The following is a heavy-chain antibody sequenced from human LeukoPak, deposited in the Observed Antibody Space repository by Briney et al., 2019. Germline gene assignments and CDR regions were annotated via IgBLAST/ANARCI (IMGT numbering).Heavy chain of an antibody. CDR2: ISSSSSYI. Sequence: GGSLRLSCVASGFSFSTYWMNWVRQAPGKGLEWVSSISSSSSYIYYADSVKGRFTISRDNAKNSLYLQMNSLRAEDTAVYYCARLGPDYDSSGYYGSFDYWGQGTLVTVSS. D-gene: IGHD3-22*01. CDR1: GFSFSTYW. CDR3: ARLGPDYDSSGYYGSFDY. V-gene: IGHV3-21*01. J-gene: IGHJ4*02.